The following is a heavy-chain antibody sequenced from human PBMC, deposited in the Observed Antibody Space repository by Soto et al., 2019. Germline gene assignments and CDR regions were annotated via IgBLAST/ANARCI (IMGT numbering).Heavy chain of an antibody. CDR1: GFTFSSYD. CDR3: ARGGGVGGDDAFDI. CDR2: IGTAGDT. Sequence: EVQLVESGGGLVQPGGSLRLSCAASGFTFSSYDMHWVRQATGKGLEWVSAIGTAGDTYYPGSVKGRFTISRENAKNSLYLQMNSRRAGDTAVYYCARGGGVGGDDAFDIWGQGTMVTVSS. V-gene: IGHV3-13*01. D-gene: IGHD2-8*02. J-gene: IGHJ3*02.